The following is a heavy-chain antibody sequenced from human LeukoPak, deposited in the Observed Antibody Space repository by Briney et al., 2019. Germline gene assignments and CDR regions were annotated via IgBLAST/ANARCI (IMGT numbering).Heavy chain of an antibody. Sequence: PGGSLRLSCAASGFTFSSYAMSWVRQAPGKGLEWVSGISGSGGSTYYADSVKGRFTISRDNSKNTLYLQMNSLRAEDTAVYYCAKDAGPYCSSTSCYEGGYYWGQGTLVTVSS. V-gene: IGHV3-23*01. CDR2: ISGSGGST. CDR1: GFTFSSYA. J-gene: IGHJ4*02. D-gene: IGHD2-2*01. CDR3: AKDAGPYCSSTSCYEGGYY.